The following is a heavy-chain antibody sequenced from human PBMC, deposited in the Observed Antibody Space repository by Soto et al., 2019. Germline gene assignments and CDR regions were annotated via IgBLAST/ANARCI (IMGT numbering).Heavy chain of an antibody. D-gene: IGHD1-1*01. V-gene: IGHV3-23*01. J-gene: IGHJ4*02. CDR3: TKNDSVDS. Sequence: VQLLESGGGLVQPGGSLRLSCAASGFTFSNYAMSWVRQAPGKALEWVSSINIVGGNTNYADSVRGRFTMSRDDSKNTVFLQMNSLRAEDTAIYYCTKNDSVDSLCQGTLVPVSS. CDR2: INIVGGNT. CDR1: GFTFSNYA.